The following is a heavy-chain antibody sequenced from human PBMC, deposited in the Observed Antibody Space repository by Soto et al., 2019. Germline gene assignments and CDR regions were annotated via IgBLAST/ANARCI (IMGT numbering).Heavy chain of an antibody. J-gene: IGHJ5*02. CDR3: ARDPHEFWTSYWFDP. D-gene: IGHD3-3*01. V-gene: IGHV1-18*01. Sequence: ASVKVCCKACGYSFKSYGIKWVRQAPEQGLELMGWISAYDGKTTYAEKFQGRVTMTTDTSTSTAYMELRSLRSDDTAIYYCARDPHEFWTSYWFDPWGQGTPVTVSS. CDR2: ISAYDGKT. CDR1: GYSFKSYG.